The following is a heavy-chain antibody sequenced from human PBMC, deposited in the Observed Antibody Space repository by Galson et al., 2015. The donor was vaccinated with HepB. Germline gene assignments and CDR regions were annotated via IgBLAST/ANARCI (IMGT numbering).Heavy chain of an antibody. V-gene: IGHV5-51*01. CDR1: GYSFTSYW. Sequence: QSGAEVKKPGESLKISCKGSGYSFTSYWLGWVRQMPGKGLEWMGFIYPGDSDTTYSPPFQGQVTISADKAINTAYLQWTSLKASDTAMYYCARRGVDFDIWGQGTMVTVSS. CDR2: IYPGDSDT. J-gene: IGHJ3*02. CDR3: ARRGVDFDI.